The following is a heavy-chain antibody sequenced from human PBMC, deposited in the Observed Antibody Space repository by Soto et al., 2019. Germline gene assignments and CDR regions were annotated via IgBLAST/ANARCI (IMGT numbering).Heavy chain of an antibody. CDR2: ISYDGSNK. J-gene: IGHJ4*02. V-gene: IGHV3-30*18. CDR1: GFTFSSYG. CDR3: AKGYQPLLPTYYFDY. D-gene: IGHD2-2*01. Sequence: QVQLVESGGGVVQPGRSLRLSCAASGFTFSSYGMHWVRQAPGKGLEWVAVISYDGSNKYYADSVKGRFTISRDNSTNTLYLQMNSLRAEYTAVYYCAKGYQPLLPTYYFDYWGQGTLVTVSS.